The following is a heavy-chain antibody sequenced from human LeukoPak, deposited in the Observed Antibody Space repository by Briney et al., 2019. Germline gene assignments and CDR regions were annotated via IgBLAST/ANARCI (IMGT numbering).Heavy chain of an antibody. J-gene: IGHJ6*03. CDR2: IYYSGST. CDR3: ARARDYDSSGYYYYYYYYMDV. D-gene: IGHD3-22*01. Sequence: SETLSLTCTVSGGSISSSSYYWGWIRQPPGKGLEWIGSIYYSGSTYYHPSLKSRVTISVDTSKNQFSLKLSSVTAADTAVYYCARARDYDSSGYYYYYYYYMDVWGKGTTVTISS. CDR1: GGSISSSSYY. V-gene: IGHV4-39*07.